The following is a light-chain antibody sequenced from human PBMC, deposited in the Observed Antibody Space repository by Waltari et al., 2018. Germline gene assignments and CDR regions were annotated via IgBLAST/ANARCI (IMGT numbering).Light chain of an antibody. CDR2: RNN. CDR1: SPNIGSHY. V-gene: IGLV1-47*01. J-gene: IGLJ2*01. CDR3: AAWDDSLSVL. Sequence: QSVLTQPPSASGTPGQRVTISCSGTSPNIGSHYVYWYQQLPGTAPKLLIYRNNQRPSGVPDRFSGSKSGTSASLAISGLRSEDEADYYCAAWDDSLSVLFGGGTKLTVL.